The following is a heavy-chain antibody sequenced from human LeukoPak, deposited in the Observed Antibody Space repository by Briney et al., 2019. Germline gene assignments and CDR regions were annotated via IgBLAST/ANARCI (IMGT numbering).Heavy chain of an antibody. D-gene: IGHD2-15*01. V-gene: IGHV4-38-2*01. CDR1: GYSISSGYH. CDR2: IFHSGNT. Sequence: PSETLSLTCAVSGYSISSGYHWGWIRQSPGKGLEWIGSIFHSGNTYYNPSLKSRVTISVDTSMNQFSLKLTSLTAADTAVYYCASTLYCIGETCYSPELFDSWGQGTLVTVSS. J-gene: IGHJ4*02. CDR3: ASTLYCIGETCYSPELFDS.